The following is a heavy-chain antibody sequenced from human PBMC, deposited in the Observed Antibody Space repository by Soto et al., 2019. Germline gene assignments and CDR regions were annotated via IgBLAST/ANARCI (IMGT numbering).Heavy chain of an antibody. D-gene: IGHD3-22*01. J-gene: IGHJ6*02. CDR3: ARGGYYDSSGSRNYHYYGMNV. CDR2: ISAYDDNT. V-gene: IGHV1-18*01. Sequence: QKTGQGLEWLGWISAYDDNTKYAQTLQGRVSMSTDTSTNTAYMELRSLRSDDTAMYYCARGGYYDSSGSRNYHYYGMNVWGQGTTVTVSS.